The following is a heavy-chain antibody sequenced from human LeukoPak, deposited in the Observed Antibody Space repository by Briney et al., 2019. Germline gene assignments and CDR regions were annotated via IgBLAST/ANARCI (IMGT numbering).Heavy chain of an antibody. CDR3: AREGGATTVTNFSDY. CDR2: ISSSSSYI. V-gene: IGHV3-21*04. CDR1: GFTFSSYS. J-gene: IGHJ4*02. Sequence: GGSLRLSCAASGFTFSSYSMNWVRQAPGKGLEWVSSISSSSSYIYYADSVKGRFTISRDNAKNSLYLQMNSLRAEDTAVYYCAREGGATTVTNFSDYWGQGTLVTVSS. D-gene: IGHD4-17*01.